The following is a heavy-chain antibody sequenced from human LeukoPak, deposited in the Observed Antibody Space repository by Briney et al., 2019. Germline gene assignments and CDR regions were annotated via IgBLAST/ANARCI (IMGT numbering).Heavy chain of an antibody. CDR3: AKRGATQTKEFEC. Sequence: GGSLRLSCAASGFTFSNFAMTWVRQAPGKGLEWVSTISAGGAGTYYADSVKGRFTISRDNSRNRLYLQMNSLRAEDTAIYFCAKRGATQTKEFECWGQGTLVIVSS. CDR2: ISAGGAGT. CDR1: GFTFSNFA. D-gene: IGHD1-26*01. J-gene: IGHJ4*02. V-gene: IGHV3-23*01.